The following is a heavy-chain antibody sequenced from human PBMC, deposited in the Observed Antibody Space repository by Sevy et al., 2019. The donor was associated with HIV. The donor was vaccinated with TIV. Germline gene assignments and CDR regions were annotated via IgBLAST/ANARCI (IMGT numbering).Heavy chain of an antibody. CDR1: GFPLSTYW. D-gene: IGHD6-6*01. CDR2: VNQDGSVK. J-gene: IGHJ4*02. V-gene: IGHV3-74*01. CDR3: ARGIGSSGGL. Sequence: GSLRLSCTCSGFPLSTYWMHWVRQIPGKGLDWVCHVNQDGSVKQYAGSVRGRFTISRDNVKNTVFLYMNSLRTDDTALYYCARGIGSSGGLWGQGTLVTVSS.